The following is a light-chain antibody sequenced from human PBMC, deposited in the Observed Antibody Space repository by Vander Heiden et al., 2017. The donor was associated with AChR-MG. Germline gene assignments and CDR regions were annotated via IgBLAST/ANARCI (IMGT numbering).Light chain of an antibody. J-gene: IGLJ2*01. CDR2: YDT. CDR3: QVWDGANDVI. CDR1: NIGSKS. Sequence: SYVLTQPPSVSVAPGKTANITCGENNIGSKSVHWYQQKPGQAPMLVIYYDTDRPSGIPERFSGSNSGNTATLTISRVEAGDEADYYCQVWDGANDVIFGGGTKLTVL. V-gene: IGLV3-21*04.